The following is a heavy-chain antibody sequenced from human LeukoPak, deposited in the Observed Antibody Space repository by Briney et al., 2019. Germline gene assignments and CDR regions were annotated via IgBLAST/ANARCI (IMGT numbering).Heavy chain of an antibody. CDR2: IGGSGGT. J-gene: IGHJ4*02. Sequence: PGGSLRLSCAASGFTFSSYAMNWVRQAPGKGPEWVSAIGGSGGTYHADSVKGRFTISRDISKNTLYLQMNSLRDEDTAVYYCAKESGSYAKPFDYWGQGTLVTVSS. CDR1: GFTFSSYA. CDR3: AKESGSYAKPFDY. D-gene: IGHD3-16*01. V-gene: IGHV3-23*01.